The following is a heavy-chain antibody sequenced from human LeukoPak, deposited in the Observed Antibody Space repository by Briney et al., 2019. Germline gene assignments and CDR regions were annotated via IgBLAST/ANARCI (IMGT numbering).Heavy chain of an antibody. CDR2: INPNSGGT. CDR1: GYTFTGYY. V-gene: IGHV1-2*02. Sequence: SVKVSCKASGYTFTGYYMHWVRHAPGQGLEWMGWINPNSGGTNYAQKFQGRGTMTRDTAISTAHMELSRLSSDDTAVYYCARDKDVHCSSTSCYAIWFDPWGQGSLVTVSS. D-gene: IGHD2-2*01. J-gene: IGHJ5*02. CDR3: ARDKDVHCSSTSCYAIWFDP.